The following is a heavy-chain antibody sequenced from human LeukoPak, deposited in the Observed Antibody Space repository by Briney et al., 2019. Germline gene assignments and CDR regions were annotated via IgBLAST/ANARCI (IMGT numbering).Heavy chain of an antibody. V-gene: IGHV1-2*02. CDR1: GYTFTGYY. Sequence: ASVTVSCKASGYTFTGYYMHWVRQAPGQGLEWMGWINPNSGDTDYAQKFQGRVAMTRDTSVTTAYMELSRLRSDDTAVYYCARAISGGSPITASDYWGQGTLVTVSS. D-gene: IGHD2-15*01. J-gene: IGHJ4*02. CDR2: INPNSGDT. CDR3: ARAISGGSPITASDY.